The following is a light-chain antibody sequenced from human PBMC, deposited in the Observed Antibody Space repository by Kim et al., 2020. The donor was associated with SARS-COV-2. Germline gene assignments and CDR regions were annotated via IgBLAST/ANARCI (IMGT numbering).Light chain of an antibody. Sequence: ATISCKSSQNLFYKSTKKTYLNWYQQKPGQPPKLLIYWASVRESGVPDRFSGSGSGTDFTLTISSLQTEDVATYYCQKYNSAPWTFGPGTKVDIK. J-gene: IGKJ1*01. V-gene: IGKV4-1*01. CDR1: QNLFYKSTKKTY. CDR2: WAS. CDR3: QKYNSAPWT.